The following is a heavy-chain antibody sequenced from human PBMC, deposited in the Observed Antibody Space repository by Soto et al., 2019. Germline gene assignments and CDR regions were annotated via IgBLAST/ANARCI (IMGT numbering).Heavy chain of an antibody. D-gene: IGHD3-10*01. Sequence: SETLSLTCAVYGGSFSAYYWSWIRQPPGKGLEWIGEINHEDNTNYNPSLKSRVTMSLDPSKNQFSLRLISLTAADTAVYYCARGRKRRNFYNYGMDVWGQGTRVTVSS. CDR3: ARGRKRRNFYNYGMDV. V-gene: IGHV4-34*01. CDR2: INHEDNT. J-gene: IGHJ6*02. CDR1: GGSFSAYY.